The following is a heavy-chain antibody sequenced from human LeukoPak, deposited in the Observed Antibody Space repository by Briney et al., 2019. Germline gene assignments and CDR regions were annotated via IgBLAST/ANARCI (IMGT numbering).Heavy chain of an antibody. J-gene: IGHJ6*02. V-gene: IGHV5-51*01. Sequence: GESLKISCKGSGYDFATDWIGWVRQMPGKGLEWMGIVYPDDSDVKYNPSFQGQVTISADKSISTAYLQWSSLKASDTAMYYCARHVSGYDHRPLQYYYYYYGMDVWGQGTTVTVSS. CDR1: GYDFATDW. CDR3: ARHVSGYDHRPLQYYYYYYGMDV. D-gene: IGHD5-12*01. CDR2: VYPDDSDV.